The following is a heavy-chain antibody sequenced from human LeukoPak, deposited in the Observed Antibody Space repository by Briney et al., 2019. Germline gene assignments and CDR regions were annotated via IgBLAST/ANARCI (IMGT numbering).Heavy chain of an antibody. Sequence: GGSLRLSCAASGFTFSSYGMHWVRQAPGKGLEWVAFIRYDGSNKYYADSVKGRFTISRDNAKNSLYLQMNSLRAEDTAVYYCARETTSGYYEAYSAFDIWGQGTMVTVSS. D-gene: IGHD3-22*01. CDR3: ARETTSGYYEAYSAFDI. CDR2: IRYDGSNK. V-gene: IGHV3-30*02. CDR1: GFTFSSYG. J-gene: IGHJ3*02.